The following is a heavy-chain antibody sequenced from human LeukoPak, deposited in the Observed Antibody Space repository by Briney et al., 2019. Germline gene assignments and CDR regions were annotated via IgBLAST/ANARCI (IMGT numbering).Heavy chain of an antibody. CDR2: IYSGGST. D-gene: IGHD4-23*01. J-gene: IGHJ4*02. CDR1: GFTVSSNY. Sequence: GGSLRLSCAASGFTVSSNYMSWVRQAPGKGLEWVSVIYSGGSTYYADSVKGRFTISRDNSKNTLYLQMNSLRAEDTAVYYCARDLATVLTPYFDFWGQGTLVTVSS. V-gene: IGHV3-53*01. CDR3: ARDLATVLTPYFDF.